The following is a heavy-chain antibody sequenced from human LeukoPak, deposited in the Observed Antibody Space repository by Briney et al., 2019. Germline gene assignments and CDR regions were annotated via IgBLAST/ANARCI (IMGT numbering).Heavy chain of an antibody. D-gene: IGHD3-22*01. CDR3: ARMYYYDSSGYTVDY. CDR2: IIPIFGTA. Sequence: ASVKVSCKASGGTFSSYAISWVRQAPGQGLEWMGGIIPIFGTANYAQKFQGRVTITADESTSTAYMELSSLRSEDTAVYYCARMYYYDSSGYTVDYWGQGTLVTVSS. J-gene: IGHJ4*02. CDR1: GGTFSSYA. V-gene: IGHV1-69*13.